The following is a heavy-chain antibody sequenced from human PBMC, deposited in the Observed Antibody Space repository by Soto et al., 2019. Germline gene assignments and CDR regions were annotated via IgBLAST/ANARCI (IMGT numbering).Heavy chain of an antibody. D-gene: IGHD3-22*01. J-gene: IGHJ6*02. CDR2: IYYSGST. Sequence: KTSETLSLTCTVSGGSISSYYWSWIRQPPGKGLEWIGYIYYSGSTNYNPSLKSRVTISVDTSKNQFSLKLSSVTAADTAVYYCARGSENDSSGYYYEPKYYYYYGMDVWGQATKVTVSS. CDR1: GGSISSYY. V-gene: IGHV4-59*01. CDR3: ARGSENDSSGYYYEPKYYYYYGMDV.